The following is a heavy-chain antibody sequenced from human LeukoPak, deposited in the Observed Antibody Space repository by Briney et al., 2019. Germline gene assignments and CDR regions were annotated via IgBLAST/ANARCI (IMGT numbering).Heavy chain of an antibody. CDR3: ARTTGYSSGWDHYYYYGLDV. J-gene: IGHJ6*02. D-gene: IGHD6-25*01. CDR1: GFSFSSYA. CDR2: MSYDGSNK. Sequence: AGGSLRLSCAAAGFSFSSYAMHWVRQAPGKGLEWVAVMSYDGSNKYYADSVKGRFTISRDNSRNTLSLQMNSLRAEDTAVYYCARTTGYSSGWDHYYYYGLDVWGQGTTVTVSS. V-gene: IGHV3-30*04.